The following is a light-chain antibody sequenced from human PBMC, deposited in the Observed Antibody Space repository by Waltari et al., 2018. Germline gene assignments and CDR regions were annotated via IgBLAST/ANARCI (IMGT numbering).Light chain of an antibody. CDR1: SSYVGVLNY. CDR2: DVT. CDR3: SSDAGSRAWV. Sequence: QSALTQPRSVSGSPGQSVTISCTGTSSYVGVLNYVSWYQQCPGKAPKLIIYDVTNRPSGVPDRFSGSKSGNTASLTISGLQADDEADYYCSSDAGSRAWVFGGGTRLTVV. V-gene: IGLV2-14*03. J-gene: IGLJ3*02.